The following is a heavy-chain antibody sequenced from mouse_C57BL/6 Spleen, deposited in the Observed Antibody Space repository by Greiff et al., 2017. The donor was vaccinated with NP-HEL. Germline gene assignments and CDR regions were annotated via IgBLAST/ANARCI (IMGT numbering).Heavy chain of an antibody. V-gene: IGHV1-64*01. D-gene: IGHD2-3*01. J-gene: IGHJ4*01. CDR1: GYTFTSYW. Sequence: QVQLQQPGAELVKPGASVKLSCKASGYTFTSYWMHWVKQRPGQGLEWIGMIHPNSGSTNYNEKFKSKATLTVDKSSSTAYMQLGSLTSEDSAVYYCARDGYYLYYYAMDYWGQGTSVTVSS. CDR2: IHPNSGST. CDR3: ARDGYYLYYYAMDY.